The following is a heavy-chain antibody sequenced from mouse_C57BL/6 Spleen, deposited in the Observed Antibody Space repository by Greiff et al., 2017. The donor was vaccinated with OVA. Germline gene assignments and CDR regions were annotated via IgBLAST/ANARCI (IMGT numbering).Heavy chain of an antibody. CDR1: GSTFSSYT. CDR3: AGHGGYSSFAY. J-gene: IGHJ3*01. CDR2: IGGGGGNT. Sequence: DVMLVEPGGGLVKPGGSLKLSCAASGSTFSSYTMSWVRQPPERRLEWVATIGGGGGNTYSPDSVKGRFTFSRDNTTNTLYMQMSSVRSEDTALYYCAGHGGYSSFAYWGQGTLVTVSA. D-gene: IGHD2-3*01. V-gene: IGHV5-9*01.